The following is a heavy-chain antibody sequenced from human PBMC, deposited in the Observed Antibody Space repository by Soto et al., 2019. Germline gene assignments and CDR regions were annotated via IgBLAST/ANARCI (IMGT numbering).Heavy chain of an antibody. D-gene: IGHD1-26*01. Sequence: ASVKVSCKVSGYTLTELSMPWVRQAPGKGLEWMGGFDPEDGETIYAQKFQGRVSMAEDTSTDTAYMELSSLRSEDTAVYYCAKLVGATTQSFDYWGQGTLVTVSS. CDR1: GYTLTELS. V-gene: IGHV1-24*01. CDR2: FDPEDGET. J-gene: IGHJ4*02. CDR3: AKLVGATTQSFDY.